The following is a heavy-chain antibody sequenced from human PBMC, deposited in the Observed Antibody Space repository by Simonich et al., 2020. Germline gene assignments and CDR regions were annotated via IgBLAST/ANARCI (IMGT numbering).Heavy chain of an antibody. Sequence: QVQLQESGPGLVKPSETLSLTCAVSGYSISSGYSWGWIRQPPGKGLEWIGSFYHSGGTYYNPSQKSRVTISVDTAKNQFSLKLSSVTAADTAVYYCARVGYSNYYYYGMDVWGQGTTVTVSS. CDR2: FYHSGGT. J-gene: IGHJ6*02. CDR1: GYSISSGYS. D-gene: IGHD6-13*01. V-gene: IGHV4-38-2*01. CDR3: ARVGYSNYYYYGMDV.